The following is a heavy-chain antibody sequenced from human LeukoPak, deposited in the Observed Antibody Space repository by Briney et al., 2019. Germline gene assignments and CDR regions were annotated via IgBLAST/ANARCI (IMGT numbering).Heavy chain of an antibody. J-gene: IGHJ6*02. CDR2: IYSGGST. D-gene: IGHD2-8*01. Sequence: GGSLRLSCAASGFTVSSNYMSWVRQAPGKGLEWVSVIYSGGSTYYADSVKGRFTISRDNSKNMLYLQMNSLRAEDTAVYYCARKLGYCTNGVCRPLYGMDVWGQGTTVTVSS. V-gene: IGHV3-66*01. CDR3: ARKLGYCTNGVCRPLYGMDV. CDR1: GFTVSSNY.